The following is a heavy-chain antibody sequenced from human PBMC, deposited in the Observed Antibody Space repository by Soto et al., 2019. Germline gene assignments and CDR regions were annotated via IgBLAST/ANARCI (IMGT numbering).Heavy chain of an antibody. CDR3: ARLAGYCSGTSCYGYYGMDV. V-gene: IGHV4-39*01. CDR1: GGSIGSGPYS. Sequence: PSETLSLTCSVSGGSIGSGPYSWGWIRQPPGKGLEWIGTFHYSGRTYYSPSLESRVTISVDTSKNQFSLKVSSVTAADTAVFYFARLAGYCSGTSCYGYYGMDVWGQGTTVTVSS. D-gene: IGHD2-2*01. CDR2: FHYSGRT. J-gene: IGHJ6*02.